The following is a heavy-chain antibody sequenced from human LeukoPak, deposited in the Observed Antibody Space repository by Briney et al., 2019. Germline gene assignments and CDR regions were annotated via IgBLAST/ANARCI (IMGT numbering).Heavy chain of an antibody. V-gene: IGHV1-46*01. CDR2: INPGDGAT. CDR1: GFPFTMYY. CDR3: ARKQRRGLSVRMARLFASSYTYYYMDV. D-gene: IGHD2-2*02. Sequence: ASVKVSCKASGFPFTMYYIHWVRQAPGQGFEWMGMINPGDGATTYAQRFRGRVTVTRDMSTTTDYMDLRGLRCEDTAVSFCARKQRRGLSVRMARLFASSYTYYYMDVWGRGTTVTVSS. J-gene: IGHJ6*03.